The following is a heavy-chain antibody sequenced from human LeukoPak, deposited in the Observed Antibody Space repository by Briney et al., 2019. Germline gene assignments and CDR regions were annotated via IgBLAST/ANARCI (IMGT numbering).Heavy chain of an antibody. CDR1: GFPFGSYV. J-gene: IGHJ4*02. CDR3: ARDHDWAFDL. CDR2: INHNAEMI. V-gene: IGHV3-48*02. Sequence: GGSLRLSCEASGFPFGSYVMSWVRQAPGKGLEWIAYINHNAEMIFYPDFVKGRFSISRDNAKNSPYLQMNALRYEDTAIYYCARDHDWAFDLWGQGTLVTVSS. D-gene: IGHD3-9*01.